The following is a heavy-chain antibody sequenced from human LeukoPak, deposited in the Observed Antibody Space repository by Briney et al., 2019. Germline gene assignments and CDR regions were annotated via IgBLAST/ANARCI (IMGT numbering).Heavy chain of an antibody. CDR2: ISYDGSNT. Sequence: GRSLRLSCAASGFTFSTYPMHWVRQAPGKGLEWVAVISYDGSNTYYADSVKGRFTISRDNSKNTLYVQMNSLRAEDTAVYYCAREDSSWHVDYWGQGTLVTVSS. J-gene: IGHJ4*02. V-gene: IGHV3-30-3*01. D-gene: IGHD6-13*01. CDR3: AREDSSWHVDY. CDR1: GFTFSTYP.